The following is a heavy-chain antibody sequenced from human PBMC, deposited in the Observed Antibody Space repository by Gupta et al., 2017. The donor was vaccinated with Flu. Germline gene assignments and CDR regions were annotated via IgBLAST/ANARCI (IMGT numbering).Heavy chain of an antibody. D-gene: IGHD2-15*01. Sequence: EVQLVESGGGLVKPGGSLRLSCAASGFKSSNYWMRWVRQAPGKGLEWVANIGQDGAEENYVDSVKGRFTISRDNAKNSVHLQMNSLRAEDTAVYYCVRDQWRGSCSGGTCYGWGQGTLVTVSS. CDR3: VRDQWRGSCSGGTCYG. CDR2: IGQDGAEE. V-gene: IGHV3-7*01. J-gene: IGHJ4*02. CDR1: GFKSSNYW.